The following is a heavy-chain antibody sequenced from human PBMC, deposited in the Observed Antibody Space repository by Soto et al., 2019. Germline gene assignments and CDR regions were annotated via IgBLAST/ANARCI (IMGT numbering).Heavy chain of an antibody. D-gene: IGHD1-1*01. Sequence: QVQLVQSGAEVKKPGASVKVSCKTSGFTFTNYYINWVRQAPGQGLEVMGWISAYSGNTNYAQNLQGRVTMTTDTSASTAYLELRSLRSDDTAVYFCARGDTYYVNWYFDYWGQGTLVTVPS. CDR3: ARGDTYYVNWYFDY. J-gene: IGHJ4*02. CDR2: ISAYSGNT. V-gene: IGHV1-18*01. CDR1: GFTFTNYY.